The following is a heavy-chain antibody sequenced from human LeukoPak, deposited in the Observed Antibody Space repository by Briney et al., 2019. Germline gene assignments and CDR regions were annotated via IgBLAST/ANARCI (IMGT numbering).Heavy chain of an antibody. CDR2: ISGSGGST. D-gene: IGHD1-26*01. Sequence: GGSLRLSCAASGFTFSSYAMSWVRQAPGKGLEWVSAISGSGGSTYYADSVKGRFTTSRDNSKNTLYLQMNSLRAEDTAVYYCASHTTSGSYSDFDYWGQGTLVTVSS. CDR1: GFTFSSYA. V-gene: IGHV3-23*01. CDR3: ASHTTSGSYSDFDY. J-gene: IGHJ4*02.